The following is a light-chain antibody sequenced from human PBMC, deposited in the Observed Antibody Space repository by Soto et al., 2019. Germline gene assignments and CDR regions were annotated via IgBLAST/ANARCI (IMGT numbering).Light chain of an antibody. CDR3: QQYNDWPLT. CDR1: QSVSTN. CDR2: GAF. V-gene: IGKV3-15*01. J-gene: IGKJ1*01. Sequence: EIVMTQSPATLSVSPGERATLSCRARQSVSTNLAWYQQKPGQAPRLLIYGAFTRATGIPATFSGTGSGTEFTLTISSLQSEDFAVYYCQQYNDWPLTFGQGTKVDIK.